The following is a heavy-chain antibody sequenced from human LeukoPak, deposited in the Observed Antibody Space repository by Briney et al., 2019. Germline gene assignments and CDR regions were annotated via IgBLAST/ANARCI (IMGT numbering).Heavy chain of an antibody. CDR3: ARSVRGSGKYQSEGYYFDY. CDR2: IRYDGSNK. V-gene: IGHV3-30*02. Sequence: SGGSLRLSCAASGFTFSSYGMHWVRQAPGKGLEWVAFIRYDGSNKYYADSVKGRFTISRDNSKNTLYLQMNSLRAEDTAVYYCARSVRGSGKYQSEGYYFDYWGQGTLVTVSS. J-gene: IGHJ4*02. D-gene: IGHD3-10*01. CDR1: GFTFSSYG.